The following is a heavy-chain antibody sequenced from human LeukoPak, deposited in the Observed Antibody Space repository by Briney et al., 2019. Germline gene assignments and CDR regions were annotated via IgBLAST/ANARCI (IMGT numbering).Heavy chain of an antibody. J-gene: IGHJ4*02. D-gene: IGHD1-14*01. CDR2: IRNSGRT. V-gene: IGHV4-59*08. Sequence: PSETLSLTCTVSGGSISSYYWSWIRQPPGKGLEWIGYIRNSGRTNYNPSLKSRVTGFVDTSKNQVSLRLSSVTAAVTAVYYCARHGTISSESYFDYWGQGALVTVSS. CDR3: ARHGTISSESYFDY. CDR1: GGSISSYY.